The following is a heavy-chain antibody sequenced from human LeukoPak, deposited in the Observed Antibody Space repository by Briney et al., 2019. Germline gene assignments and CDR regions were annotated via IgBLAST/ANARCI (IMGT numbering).Heavy chain of an antibody. V-gene: IGHV1-18*01. D-gene: IGHD2-2*01. Sequence: ASVKVSCKASGYTFTNYGISWVRQAPGQGLEWMGWISAYNGNTDYAQKFQARVTMTADTSTSTAYMELRGLRSDDTAVYYCARDRSSSSDGGQGPVIIVSS. CDR2: ISAYNGNT. J-gene: IGHJ4*02. CDR3: ARDRSSSSD. CDR1: GYTFTNYG.